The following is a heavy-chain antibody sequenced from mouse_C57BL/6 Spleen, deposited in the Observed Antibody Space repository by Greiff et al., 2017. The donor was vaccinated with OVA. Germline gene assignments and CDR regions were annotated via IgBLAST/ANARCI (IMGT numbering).Heavy chain of an antibody. V-gene: IGHV1-61*01. CDR2: IYPSDSET. D-gene: IGHD3-2*02. CDR1: GYTFTSYW. CDR3: ARGDSSGYAY. Sequence: QVQLQQPGAELVRPGSSVKLSCKASGYTFTSYWMDWVKQRPGQGLEWIGNIYPSDSETHYNQKFKDKATLTVDKSSSTAYMQLSSLTSEDSAVYYGARGDSSGYAYWGQGTTLTVSS. J-gene: IGHJ2*01.